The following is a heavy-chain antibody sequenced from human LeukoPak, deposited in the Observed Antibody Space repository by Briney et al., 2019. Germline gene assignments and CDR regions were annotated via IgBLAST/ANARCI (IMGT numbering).Heavy chain of an antibody. J-gene: IGHJ4*02. CDR3: ARDPLRYLRVGHYDY. CDR1: GFTFSTYW. V-gene: IGHV3-74*01. D-gene: IGHD3-9*01. CDR2: INTDGSTT. Sequence: GGSLRLSCAASGFTFSTYWMHWVRHPPGKGLVWVSHINTDGSTTTYADSVRGRFTISRDNAKNTLYLQMNSLRVEDTAVYYCARDPLRYLRVGHYDYWGQGTLVAVSS.